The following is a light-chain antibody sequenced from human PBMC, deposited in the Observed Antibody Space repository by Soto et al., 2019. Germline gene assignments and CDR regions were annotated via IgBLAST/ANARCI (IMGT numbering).Light chain of an antibody. V-gene: IGKV1-39*01. CDR2: AAS. J-gene: IGKJ5*01. Sequence: DIQMTQSPSSLSASVGDRVTITCRASQSISSSLNWYQHRPGNAPKLLIYAASTLEYGVPIRFSGSGSGTDFTLTIGSLQPEDSATYYCQQYYSYPPITFGQGTRLEIK. CDR3: QQYYSYPPIT. CDR1: QSISSS.